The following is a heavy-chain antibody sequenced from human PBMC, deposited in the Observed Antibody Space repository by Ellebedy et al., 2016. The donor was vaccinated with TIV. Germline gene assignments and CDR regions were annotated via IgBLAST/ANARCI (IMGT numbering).Heavy chain of an antibody. CDR1: GGSISSGGYY. CDR2: IYYSGST. CDR3: ATAILLGAFDI. Sequence: SETLSLTCTVSGGSISSGGYYWSWIRQPPGKGLEWIGYIYYSGSTNYNPSLKSRVTISVDTSKNQFSLKLSSVTAADTAVYYCATAILLGAFDIWGQGTMVTVSS. D-gene: IGHD3-10*01. J-gene: IGHJ3*02. V-gene: IGHV4-61*08.